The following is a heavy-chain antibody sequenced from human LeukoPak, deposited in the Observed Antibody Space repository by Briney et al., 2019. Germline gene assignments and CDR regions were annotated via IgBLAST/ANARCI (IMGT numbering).Heavy chain of an antibody. CDR3: VKTYYDFWSGYYTQPYYFDY. D-gene: IGHD3-3*01. Sequence: GGSLRLSCAASGFTFSSYWMHWVRQAPGKGLVWVSRINSDGSRTNNADSVKGRFTISRDNAKNTLYLQMNSLRAEDTAVYYCVKTYYDFWSGYYTQPYYFDYWGQGTLVTVSS. V-gene: IGHV3-74*01. CDR1: GFTFSSYW. J-gene: IGHJ4*02. CDR2: INSDGSRT.